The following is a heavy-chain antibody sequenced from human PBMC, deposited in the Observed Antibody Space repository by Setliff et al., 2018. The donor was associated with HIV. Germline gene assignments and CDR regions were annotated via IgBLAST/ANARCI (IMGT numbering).Heavy chain of an antibody. J-gene: IGHJ4*01. CDR3: ARDRPDSTGYYFDY. CDR1: GYTFTNDA. CDR2: INTENGNT. V-gene: IGHV1-3*03. D-gene: IGHD3-22*01. Sequence: ASVKVSCKASGYTFTNDAIHWVRQAPGQRLEWMGWINTENGNTKYSEEFLGRVTITRDTSASTSYMVLSSLRSEDMAVYYCARDRPDSTGYYFDYWG.